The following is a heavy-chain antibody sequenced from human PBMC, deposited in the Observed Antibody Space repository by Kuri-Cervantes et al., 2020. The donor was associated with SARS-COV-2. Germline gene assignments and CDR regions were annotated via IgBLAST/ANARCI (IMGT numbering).Heavy chain of an antibody. CDR2: MNPNSGNT. CDR3: ARTRIAAAGTIDY. Sequence: ASVKVSCKASGYTFTSYDINWVRQATGQGLEWMGWMNPNSGNTGYAQKFQGRVTITRNTSISTAYMELSSLRSEDTAVCYCARTRIAAAGTIDYWGQGTLVTVSS. V-gene: IGHV1-8*03. CDR1: GYTFTSYD. D-gene: IGHD6-13*01. J-gene: IGHJ4*02.